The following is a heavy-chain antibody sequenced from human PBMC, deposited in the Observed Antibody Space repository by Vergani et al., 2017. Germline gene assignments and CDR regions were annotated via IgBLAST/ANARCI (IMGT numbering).Heavy chain of an antibody. J-gene: IGHJ6*02. V-gene: IGHV1-69-2*01. Sequence: EVQLVQSGAEVMKPGATMKISCKVFGYTFTDHYMHWVKQAPGKGLEWMGLVDPEDGETIYAEKFKGRVTIAADTSTDTAHLELSSLRSEDTAVYYCATPQTVTTGGMEVWGQGTTVIVSS. D-gene: IGHD4-17*01. CDR2: VDPEDGET. CDR3: ATPQTVTTGGMEV. CDR1: GYTFTDHY.